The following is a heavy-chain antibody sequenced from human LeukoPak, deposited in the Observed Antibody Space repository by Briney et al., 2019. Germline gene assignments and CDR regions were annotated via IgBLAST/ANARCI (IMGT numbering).Heavy chain of an antibody. V-gene: IGHV5-51*01. J-gene: IGHJ4*02. CDR3: ARQTGGTVITIIDY. D-gene: IGHD4-17*01. CDR1: GYSFTNYW. Sequence: GESLKISCKGFGYSFTNYWIGWVRQMPGKGLEWMRIIYPGDSDTRYSPSFQGQVAISADKSISTAYLQWSSLKASDTAMYYCARQTGGTVITIIDYWGQGTLVTVPS. CDR2: IYPGDSDT.